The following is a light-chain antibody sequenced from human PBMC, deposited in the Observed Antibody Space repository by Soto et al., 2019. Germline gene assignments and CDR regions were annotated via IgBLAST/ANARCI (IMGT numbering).Light chain of an antibody. V-gene: IGLV1-40*01. CDR2: GNT. J-gene: IGLJ1*01. CDR3: QSYDSSLGYV. Sequence: QSVLTQPPSVSGAPGLRVTISCTGSSSNIGAGYDVHWYQQLPGRAPKLLIYGNTDRPSGVPDRFSGSKSGTSASLAITGLQAEDEADYYCQSYDSSLGYVFGTGTKVTVL. CDR1: SSNIGAGYD.